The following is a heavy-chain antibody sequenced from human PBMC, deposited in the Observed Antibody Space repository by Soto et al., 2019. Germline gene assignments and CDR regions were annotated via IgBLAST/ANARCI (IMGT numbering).Heavy chain of an antibody. CDR1: GGSISSYY. J-gene: IGHJ4*02. CDR2: IYYSGST. CDR3: ARWTTVTTGIDY. Sequence: SETLSLTCTVSGGSISSYYWSWIRQPPGKGLEWIGYIYYSGSTNYNPSLKSRVTISVDTSKNQFSLKLSSVTAADTAVYYCARWTTVTTGIDYWGQGTLVTVSS. V-gene: IGHV4-59*01. D-gene: IGHD4-17*01.